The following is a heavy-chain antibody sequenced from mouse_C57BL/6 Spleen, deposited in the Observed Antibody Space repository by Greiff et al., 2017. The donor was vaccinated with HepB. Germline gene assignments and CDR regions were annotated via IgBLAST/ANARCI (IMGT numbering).Heavy chain of an antibody. CDR1: GYTFTSYW. Sequence: QVQLQQPGAELVKPGASVKLSCKASGYTFTSYWMQWVKQRPGQGLEWIGEIDPSDSYTNYNQKFKGKATLTVDTSSSTAYMQLSSLTSEDSAVYYCARWVAPYAMDYWGQGTSVTVSS. V-gene: IGHV1-50*01. CDR2: IDPSDSYT. D-gene: IGHD1-3*01. J-gene: IGHJ4*01. CDR3: ARWVAPYAMDY.